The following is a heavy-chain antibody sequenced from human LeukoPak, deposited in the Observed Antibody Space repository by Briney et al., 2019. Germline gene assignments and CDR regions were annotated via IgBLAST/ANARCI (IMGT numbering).Heavy chain of an antibody. V-gene: IGHV3-30*02. J-gene: IGHJ4*02. CDR1: GFTFSKYG. Sequence: GGSQTLSCAASGFTFSKYGMRWVRQAPGKGLEWVAFIWYDGYNKYYADSVKVRFTISRDNSNTLYLQMNSLRPEDTAVYYCAKDWGMVGGSSGSVDYWGQGTLVTVSS. CDR3: AKDWGMVGGSSGSVDY. CDR2: IWYDGYNK. D-gene: IGHD3-22*01.